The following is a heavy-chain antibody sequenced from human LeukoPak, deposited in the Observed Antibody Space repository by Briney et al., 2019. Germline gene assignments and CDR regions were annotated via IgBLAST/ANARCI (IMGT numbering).Heavy chain of an antibody. CDR2: ISSSSTYI. D-gene: IGHD3-22*01. CDR3: ARESDHYDSSGYYQGWFDP. J-gene: IGHJ5*02. Sequence: PGGSLRLSCAASGFTLSIYSMNWVRQAPGRGLEWVSSISSSSTYIYYADSVKGRFTISRDNAKNSLYLQMNSLRVEDTAVYYCARESDHYDSSGYYQGWFDPWGQGTLVTVSS. V-gene: IGHV3-21*01. CDR1: GFTLSIYS.